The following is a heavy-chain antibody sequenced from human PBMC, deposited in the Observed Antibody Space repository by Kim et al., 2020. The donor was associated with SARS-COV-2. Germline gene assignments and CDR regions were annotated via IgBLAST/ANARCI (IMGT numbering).Heavy chain of an antibody. V-gene: IGHV3-7*01. CDR3: ARGINTAA. D-gene: IGHD2-15*01. CDR2: IKQDGSEI. J-gene: IGHJ4*02. Sequence: GGSLRLSCAASGFTFSSSWMSWVRQAPGKGLEWVAHIKQDGSEIYYVDSVKGRFTISRDNAVNSLYLQMNILRAGDTAVYYCARGINTAAWGQGTLVTVS. CDR1: GFTFSSSW.